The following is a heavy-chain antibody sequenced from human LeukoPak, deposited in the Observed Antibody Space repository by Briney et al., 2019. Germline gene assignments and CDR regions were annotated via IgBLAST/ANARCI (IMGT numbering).Heavy chain of an antibody. V-gene: IGHV1-8*03. D-gene: IGHD2-2*01. Sequence: ASVKVSCKASGYTFTSYDINWVRQATGQGLEWMGWMNPNSGNTGYAQKFQGRVTITRNTSISTAYMELSSLRSEDTAVYYCARGPPPIYCSSTSCSYYYYYYMDVWGKGTTVTVSS. CDR1: GYTFTSYD. CDR3: ARGPPPIYCSSTSCSYYYYYYMDV. CDR2: MNPNSGNT. J-gene: IGHJ6*03.